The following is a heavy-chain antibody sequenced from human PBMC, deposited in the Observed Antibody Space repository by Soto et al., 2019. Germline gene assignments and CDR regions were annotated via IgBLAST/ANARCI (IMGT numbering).Heavy chain of an antibody. V-gene: IGHV3-23*01. Sequence: GGSLRLSCAASGFTFSSFALSWVRQAPGKGLEWVSAISGSGDGTDYADSVKGRFTISRDNSKNTLYLQMNSLRAEDTAVDYSEGPGYSSQDYWGQGARVTVSS. D-gene: IGHD5-18*01. CDR1: GFTFSSFA. J-gene: IGHJ4*02. CDR3: EGPGYSSQDY. CDR2: ISGSGDGT.